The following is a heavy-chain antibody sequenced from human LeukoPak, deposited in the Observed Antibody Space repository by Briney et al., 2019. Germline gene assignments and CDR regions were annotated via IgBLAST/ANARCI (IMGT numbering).Heavy chain of an antibody. J-gene: IGHJ6*02. Sequence: SETLSLTCAVYGGSFSGYYWSWIRRPPGKGLEWIGEINHSGSTNYNPSLKSRVTISVDTSKNQFSLKLSSVTAADTAVYYCARARVVVANYYYYGMDVWGQGTTVTVSS. D-gene: IGHD2-15*01. CDR3: ARARVVVANYYYYGMDV. V-gene: IGHV4-34*01. CDR1: GGSFSGYY. CDR2: INHSGST.